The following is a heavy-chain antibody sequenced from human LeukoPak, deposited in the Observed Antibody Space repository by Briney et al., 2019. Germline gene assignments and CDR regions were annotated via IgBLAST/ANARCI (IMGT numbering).Heavy chain of an antibody. D-gene: IGHD3-3*01. Sequence: AETLSLTCTVSGGSISNSDYFWGWIRQPPGKGLEWIGTIYYIGSTYYNPSLKSRVTISADTSKNQFSLNLSSVTAADTAVYYCARLPLSMSGYPPDYWGQGTLVIVSS. V-gene: IGHV4-39*01. CDR2: IYYIGST. CDR1: GGSISNSDYF. CDR3: ARLPLSMSGYPPDY. J-gene: IGHJ4*02.